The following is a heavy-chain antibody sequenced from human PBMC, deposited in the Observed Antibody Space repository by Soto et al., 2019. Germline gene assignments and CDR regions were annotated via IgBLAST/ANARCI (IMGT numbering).Heavy chain of an antibody. CDR2: IYYSGST. CDR1: GGSISSGGYY. J-gene: IGHJ4*02. V-gene: IGHV4-31*03. CDR3: ARGGVQLWLSFDY. Sequence: QVQLQESGPGLVKPSQTLSLTCTVSGGSISSGGYYWSWIRQHPGKGLEWIGYIYYSGSTYYNPSLQSRVTISVDTSKNQFSLKRSSVTAADTAVYYCARGGVQLWLSFDYWGQGTLVTVSS. D-gene: IGHD5-18*01.